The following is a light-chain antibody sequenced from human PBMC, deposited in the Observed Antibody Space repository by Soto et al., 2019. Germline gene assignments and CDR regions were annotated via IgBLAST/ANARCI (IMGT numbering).Light chain of an antibody. V-gene: IGKV2-30*01. Sequence: DVVMTQSPLSLPVTLGQPASISCKSSQSLVSSDGNTYLSWFQQRPGQSPRPLIYKVSNRDSGVPDRFSGSGSGTDFTLKIGRVEADDVGVYYCMQGSHWPWTFGQGTKVEIK. CDR2: KVS. CDR3: MQGSHWPWT. J-gene: IGKJ1*01. CDR1: QSLVSSDGNTY.